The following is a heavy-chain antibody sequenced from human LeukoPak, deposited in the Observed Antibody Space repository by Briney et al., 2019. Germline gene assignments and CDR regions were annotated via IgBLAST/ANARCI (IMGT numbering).Heavy chain of an antibody. CDR3: ARDKAGTTFGAFDI. CDR1: GFTFSSYS. J-gene: IGHJ3*02. V-gene: IGHV3-21*01. CDR2: ISSTSSYI. Sequence: NPGGSLRLSCVASGFTFSSYSMNWVRQAPGKGLEWVSSISSTSSYIYYADSVKGRFTISRDNAKNSLYLQMNSLRAEDTAVYYCARDKAGTTFGAFDIWGQGTMVTVSS. D-gene: IGHD1-1*01.